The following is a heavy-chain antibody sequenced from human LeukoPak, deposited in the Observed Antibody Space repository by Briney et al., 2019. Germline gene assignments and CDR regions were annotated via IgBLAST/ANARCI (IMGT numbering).Heavy chain of an antibody. D-gene: IGHD2-15*01. CDR2: INPSGGST. CDR1: GYTXTTYY. V-gene: IGHV1-46*01. J-gene: IGHJ4*02. Sequence: ASVKVSCKASGYTXTTYYLHWVRQAPGQGLEWMGIINPSGGSTSYAQKFQGRVTVTRDTSTSTVYMELSSLTSEDTAVYYCARENRYCSGVSCYSFDYWGQGTLVTVSS. CDR3: ARENRYCSGVSCYSFDY.